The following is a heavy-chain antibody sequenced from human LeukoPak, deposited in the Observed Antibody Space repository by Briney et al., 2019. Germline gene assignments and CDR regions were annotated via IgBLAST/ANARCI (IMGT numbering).Heavy chain of an antibody. D-gene: IGHD3/OR15-3a*01. J-gene: IGHJ4*02. CDR3: ARERTGYYLAC. V-gene: IGHV3-64*01. CDR2: ITNNGGST. CDR1: GFTFSSYA. Sequence: GGSLRLSCAASGFTFSSYAMHWVRQAPGKGLEYVSAITNNGGSTYYANSVKGRFTISRDDSTNTLYLQMDSLRAEDTAVYYCARERTGYYLACWGQGTLVTVSS.